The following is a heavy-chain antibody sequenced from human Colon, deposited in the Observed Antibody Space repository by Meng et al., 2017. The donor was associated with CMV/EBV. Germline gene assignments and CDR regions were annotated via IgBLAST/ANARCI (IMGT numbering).Heavy chain of an antibody. V-gene: IGHV3-7*01. Sequence: GSLRLSCAASGSTFTTFWMTWVRQAPGKGLQWVANIKEDGSGQWYVDSVKGRFTISRDNAKQSVYLQMDSLRVEDTAVYYCVRYANSHYGMDVWGQGTTVTVSS. CDR3: VRYANSHYGMDV. CDR2: IKEDGSGQ. CDR1: GSTFTTFW. J-gene: IGHJ6*02. D-gene: IGHD2-21*01.